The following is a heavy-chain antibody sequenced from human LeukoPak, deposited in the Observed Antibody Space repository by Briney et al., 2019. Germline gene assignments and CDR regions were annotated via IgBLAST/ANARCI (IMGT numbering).Heavy chain of an antibody. CDR1: GFTFSSYA. CDR3: AKDYIYDSSGYYPVFDY. Sequence: GGSLRLSCAASGFTFSSYAMSWVRQAPGKGLEWVSAISGSGGSTYYADSVKGRFTISRDNSKNTLYLQMNSLRAEDTAVYYCAKDYIYDSSGYYPVFDYWGQGTLVTVSS. CDR2: ISGSGGST. J-gene: IGHJ4*02. D-gene: IGHD3-22*01. V-gene: IGHV3-23*01.